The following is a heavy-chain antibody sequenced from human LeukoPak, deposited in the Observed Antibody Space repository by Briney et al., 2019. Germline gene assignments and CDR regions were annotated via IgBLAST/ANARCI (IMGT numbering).Heavy chain of an antibody. J-gene: IGHJ4*02. CDR2: IHTSGST. V-gene: IGHV4-61*02. D-gene: IGHD3-10*01. CDR1: GDSIRSGTYY. CDR3: ARGPASTELWLDYFDY. Sequence: SETLSLTCTVSGDSIRSGTYYWSWLRQPAGKGLEWIARIHTSGSTNYNPSLKSRVTISLDTSKNQFSLKVTSVTAADTAVYYCARGPASTELWLDYFDYWGQGTLVTVSS.